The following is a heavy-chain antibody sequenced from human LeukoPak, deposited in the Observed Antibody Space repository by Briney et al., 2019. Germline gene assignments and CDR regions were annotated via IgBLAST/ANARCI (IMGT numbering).Heavy chain of an antibody. V-gene: IGHV3-48*01. CDR3: ARDPRRLWFGEEGSHYFDY. CDR2: ISSSSSTM. Sequence: GGSLRLSCAASGFTFSSYSMNWVRQAPGKGLEWVSYISSSSSTMYYADSVKGRFTISRDNAKNSLYLQMNSLRAEDTAVYYCARDPRRLWFGEEGSHYFDYWGQGTLVTVSS. D-gene: IGHD3-10*01. CDR1: GFTFSSYS. J-gene: IGHJ4*02.